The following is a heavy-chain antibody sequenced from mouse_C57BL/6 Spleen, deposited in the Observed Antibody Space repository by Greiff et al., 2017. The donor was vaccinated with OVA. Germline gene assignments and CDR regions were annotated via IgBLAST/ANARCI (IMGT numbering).Heavy chain of an antibody. V-gene: IGHV1-78*01. CDR3: ARGIYDGYRYFDV. D-gene: IGHD2-3*01. J-gene: IGHJ1*03. CDR1: GYTFTDHT. Sequence: VQLQQSDAELVKPGASVKISCKVSGYTFTDHTIHWMKQRPEQGLEWIGYIYPRDGSTKYNEKFKGKATLTADKSSSTAYMQLNSLTSEDSAVDFCARGIYDGYRYFDVWGTGTTVTVSS. CDR2: IYPRDGST.